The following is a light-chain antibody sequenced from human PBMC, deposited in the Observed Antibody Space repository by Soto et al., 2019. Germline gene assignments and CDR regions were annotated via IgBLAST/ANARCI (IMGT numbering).Light chain of an antibody. CDR2: LNSDGSH. V-gene: IGLV4-69*01. CDR1: SGHSSYA. Sequence: QPVLTQSPSASASLGASVKLTCTLSSGHSSYAIAWHQQQPEKGPRYLMKLNSDGSHSKGDGIPDRFSGSSSGAERYLTISSLQPEDEAGYYCQTWGTGTVVFGGGTQLTVL. CDR3: QTWGTGTVV. J-gene: IGLJ2*01.